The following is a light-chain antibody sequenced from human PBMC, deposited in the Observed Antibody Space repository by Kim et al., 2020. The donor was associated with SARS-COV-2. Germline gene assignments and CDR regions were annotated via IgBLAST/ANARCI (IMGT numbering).Light chain of an antibody. CDR1: SLRTYY. CDR3: KSRDSSGNLLV. V-gene: IGLV3-19*01. Sequence: SSELTQDPAVSVASGQTVRITCQGDSLRTYYASWYQQKPGQAPVLVIYGKNNRPSGIPDRFSGSSSGNTASLTITGAQAEDEADYYCKSRDSSGNLLVFGGGTQLTVL. CDR2: GKN. J-gene: IGLJ2*01.